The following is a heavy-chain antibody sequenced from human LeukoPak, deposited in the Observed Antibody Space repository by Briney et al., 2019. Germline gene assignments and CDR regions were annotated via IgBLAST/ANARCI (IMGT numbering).Heavy chain of an antibody. CDR1: GFTFSDYY. V-gene: IGHV3-11*03. CDR3: ATGIQGFDY. CDR2: ISSSSSYT. J-gene: IGHJ4*02. D-gene: IGHD5-18*01. Sequence: GGSLRLSCAASGFTFSDYYMSWIRQAPGKGLEWVSYISSSSSYTNYADPVKGRFTISRDNAKNSLYLQMNSLRAEDTAVYYCATGIQGFDYWGQGTLVTVSS.